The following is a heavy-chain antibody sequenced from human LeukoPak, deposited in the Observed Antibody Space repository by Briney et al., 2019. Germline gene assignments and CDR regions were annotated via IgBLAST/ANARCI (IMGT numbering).Heavy chain of an antibody. CDR1: GFTFKDFY. Sequence: PGGSLRLSCAASGFTFKDFYMSWVRQAPGKGLEWVSYINHLGSQTDYADSVKGRFTISRDNAKNSLSLQMNNLSVDDTAVYYCVRARFTTFVYYWGQGTLVPVSS. D-gene: IGHD1-14*01. CDR2: INHLGSQT. CDR3: VRARFTTFVYY. J-gene: IGHJ4*02. V-gene: IGHV3-11*05.